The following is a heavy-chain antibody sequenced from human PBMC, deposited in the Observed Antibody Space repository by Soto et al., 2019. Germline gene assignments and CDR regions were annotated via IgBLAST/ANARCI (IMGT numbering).Heavy chain of an antibody. Sequence: SETLSLTCAVFGGSISSGGYSWSWIRQPPGKGLEWIGYISYTGSTYYNPSLKSRVTVSVDTSKNQFSLKLSSVTAADTAVYYCARHLLLYHYDSSGYYLRDAFDIWGQGTMVTVSS. J-gene: IGHJ3*02. V-gene: IGHV4-30-4*07. CDR2: ISYTGST. CDR1: GGSISSGGYS. CDR3: ARHLLLYHYDSSGYYLRDAFDI. D-gene: IGHD3-22*01.